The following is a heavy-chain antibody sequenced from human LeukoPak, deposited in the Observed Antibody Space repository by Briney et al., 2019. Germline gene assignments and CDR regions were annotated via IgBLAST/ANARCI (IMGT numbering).Heavy chain of an antibody. Sequence: PGGSLRLYCAASRCTFNNYGMHWVRQAPGKGLEWVSAISGSGGSTHYADSVKGRFIISRDNSKNSLYLQMNSLRAEDTAVYYCAKEFSSVTFFDYWGQGTLVTVSS. D-gene: IGHD4-17*01. V-gene: IGHV3-23*01. J-gene: IGHJ4*02. CDR1: RCTFNNYG. CDR3: AKEFSSVTFFDY. CDR2: ISGSGGST.